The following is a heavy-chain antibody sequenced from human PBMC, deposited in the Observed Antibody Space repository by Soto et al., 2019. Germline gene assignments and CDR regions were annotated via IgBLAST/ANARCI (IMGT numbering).Heavy chain of an antibody. D-gene: IGHD3-9*01. V-gene: IGHV5-10-1*01. Sequence: GESLKISCKGSGYSFAGYWITWVRQKPGKGLEWMGRIDPSDSQTYYSPSFRGHVTISVTKSITTVFLQWSSLRASDTAMYYCARHRGLTGNFDYWGQGTLVTVSS. CDR1: GYSFAGYW. J-gene: IGHJ4*02. CDR3: ARHRGLTGNFDY. CDR2: IDPSDSQT.